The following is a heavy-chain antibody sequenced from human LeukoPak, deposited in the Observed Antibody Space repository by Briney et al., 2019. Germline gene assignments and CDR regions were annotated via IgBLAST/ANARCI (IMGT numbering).Heavy chain of an antibody. CDR2: IYGDDDKT. CDR1: GFTFSNYA. D-gene: IGHD2-15*01. J-gene: IGHJ5*02. Sequence: PGGSLRLSCVASGFTFSNYAMTWVRQAPGKGLERVSGIYGDDDKTVYGDAVKGRFTISRDNSKNTLFLQMNSLRADDTAVYYCAKTQGYYDAWGQGALVTVSS. V-gene: IGHV3-23*01. CDR3: AKTQGYYDA.